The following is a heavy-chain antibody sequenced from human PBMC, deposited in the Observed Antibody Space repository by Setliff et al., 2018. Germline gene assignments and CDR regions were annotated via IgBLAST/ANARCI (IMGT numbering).Heavy chain of an antibody. V-gene: IGHV1-18*01. CDR2: IGAYNGNT. J-gene: IGHJ4*02. D-gene: IGHD6-19*01. CDR3: ARVTIAVAGYFDF. Sequence: GGPVKVSCKASGYTFTNYGVTWVRQAPGQGLEWMGWIGAYNGNTYNAHKFQGRVTMTSDTSTSTAYMELRSLRSDDTAVYYCARVTIAVAGYFDFWGQGTLVTVSS. CDR1: GYTFTNYG.